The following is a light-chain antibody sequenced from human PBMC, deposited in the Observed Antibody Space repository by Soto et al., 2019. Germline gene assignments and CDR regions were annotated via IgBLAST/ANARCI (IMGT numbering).Light chain of an antibody. V-gene: IGKV3-20*01. Sequence: SSSNLAWYQQKPGQAPRLLIYGTSNRAPGIPDRFSGSGSETNFTLTISRLEPEDFALYYCQHYGSSPNFGGGTKVDIK. CDR2: GTS. CDR3: QHYGSSPN. J-gene: IGKJ4*01. CDR1: SSSN.